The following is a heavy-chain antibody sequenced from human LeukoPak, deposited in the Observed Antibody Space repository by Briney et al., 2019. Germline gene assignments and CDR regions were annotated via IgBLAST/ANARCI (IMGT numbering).Heavy chain of an antibody. CDR3: ARGERYGTLNYYFDY. CDR1: GYTFNTYG. V-gene: IGHV1-69*04. CDR2: IIPILGIA. D-gene: IGHD1-14*01. J-gene: IGHJ4*02. Sequence: ASVKVSCKASGYTFNTYGISWVRQAPGQGLEWMGRIIPILGIANYAQKFQGRVTITADKSTSTAYMELSSLRSEDTAVYYCARGERYGTLNYYFDYWGQGTLVTVSS.